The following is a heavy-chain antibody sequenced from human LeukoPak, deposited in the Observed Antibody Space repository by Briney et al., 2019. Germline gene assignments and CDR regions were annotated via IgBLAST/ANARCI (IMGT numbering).Heavy chain of an antibody. Sequence: SETLSLTCTVSGGSISNYYWSWIRQPPGKGLEWIGYMYNSGSTNYNPSLKSRVTISVDTSTNQFSLKLSSVTAADTAVYYCARGAGPNFYYHMDVWLKGTTVTVSS. CDR1: GGSISNYY. CDR3: ARGAGPNFYYHMDV. D-gene: IGHD6-19*01. J-gene: IGHJ6*03. CDR2: MYNSGST. V-gene: IGHV4-59*01.